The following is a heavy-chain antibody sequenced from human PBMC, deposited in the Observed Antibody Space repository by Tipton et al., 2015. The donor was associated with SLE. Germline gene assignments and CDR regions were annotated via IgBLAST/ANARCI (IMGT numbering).Heavy chain of an antibody. CDR3: ARELTGMAVAGGGMDV. D-gene: IGHD6-19*01. CDR2: IYTSGST. V-gene: IGHV4-61*02. Sequence: LRLSCTVSGGSISSSSYYWSWIRQPAGKGLEWIGRIYTSGSTNYNPSLKSRVTMSVDTSKNQFSLKLSSVTAAGTAVYYCARELTGMAVAGGGMDVWGRETTVTVSS. J-gene: IGHJ6*02. CDR1: GGSISSSSYY.